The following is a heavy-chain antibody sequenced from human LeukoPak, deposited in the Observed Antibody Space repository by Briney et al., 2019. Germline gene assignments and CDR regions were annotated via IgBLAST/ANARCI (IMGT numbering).Heavy chain of an antibody. V-gene: IGHV3-21*01. CDR1: AFTFSSYS. D-gene: IGHD1-1*01. CDR3: ARDGGTFTRRNAFDI. Sequence: GGSLRLSCAASAFTFSSYSMNWVRQAPGKGLEWVSSISSSGSYIYYADSVKGRFTISRDNAKNSLYLQMNSLRAEDTAVYYCARDGGTFTRRNAFDIWGQGTMVTVSS. J-gene: IGHJ3*02. CDR2: ISSSGSYI.